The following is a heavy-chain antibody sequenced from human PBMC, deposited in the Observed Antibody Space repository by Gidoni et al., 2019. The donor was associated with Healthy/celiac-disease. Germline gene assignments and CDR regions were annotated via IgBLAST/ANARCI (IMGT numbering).Heavy chain of an antibody. D-gene: IGHD3-22*01. CDR3: ARYYYDSSGYYYDY. Sequence: VQLMEPGGGVIQPGGSLRLSCAASGFTVSSNSMSWVRQAPGKGLEWVSVIYSGGSTYYADSVKGRFTISRDNSKNTLYLQMNSLRAEDTAVYYCARYYYDSSGYYYDYWGQGTLVTVSS. CDR2: IYSGGST. J-gene: IGHJ4*02. V-gene: IGHV3-53*01. CDR1: GFTVSSNS.